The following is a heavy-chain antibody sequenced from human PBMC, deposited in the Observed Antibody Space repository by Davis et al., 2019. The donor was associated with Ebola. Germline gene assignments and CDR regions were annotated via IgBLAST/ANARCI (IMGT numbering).Heavy chain of an antibody. J-gene: IGHJ6*02. Sequence: PGGSLRLSCAASGFTFSTYAMTWVRQAPGKGLEWVSLLSGSGGSRHYADSVKGRFTISRDNSKNTMYLQMKSLRADDTAIYYCAKGTLGDYQGLGAVDVWGQGTTVTVSS. CDR1: GFTFSTYA. CDR2: LSGSGGSR. D-gene: IGHD1/OR15-1a*01. CDR3: AKGTLGDYQGLGAVDV. V-gene: IGHV3-23*01.